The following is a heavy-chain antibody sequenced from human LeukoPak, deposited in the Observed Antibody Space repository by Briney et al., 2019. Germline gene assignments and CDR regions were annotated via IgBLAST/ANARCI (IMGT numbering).Heavy chain of an antibody. J-gene: IGHJ5*02. CDR2: IYYSGST. Sequence: PSETLSLTCTVSGGSISSYYWSWIRQPPGKGLEWIGYIYYSGSTNYNPSLKSRVTISVDTSKNQFSLKLSSVTAADTAVYYCARGVNYDFWSGYFAVAGHRFDPWGQGTLVTVSS. D-gene: IGHD3-3*01. CDR1: GGSISSYY. V-gene: IGHV4-59*12. CDR3: ARGVNYDFWSGYFAVAGHRFDP.